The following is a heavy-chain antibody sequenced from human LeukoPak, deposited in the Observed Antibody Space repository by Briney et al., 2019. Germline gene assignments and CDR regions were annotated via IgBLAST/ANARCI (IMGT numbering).Heavy chain of an antibody. CDR1: GGSFSGYY. V-gene: IGHV4-34*01. D-gene: IGHD3-10*01. Sequence: PSETLSLTCAVYGGSFSGYYWSWIRQPAGKGLEWIGEINHSGSTNYNPSLKSRVTISVDTSKNQFSLKLSSVTAADTAVYYCASLMMTSGSSYGMDVWGQGTTVTVSS. CDR3: ASLMMTSGSSYGMDV. CDR2: INHSGST. J-gene: IGHJ6*02.